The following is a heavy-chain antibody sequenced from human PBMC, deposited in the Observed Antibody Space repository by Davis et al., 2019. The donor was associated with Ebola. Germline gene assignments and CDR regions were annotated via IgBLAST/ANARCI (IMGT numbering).Heavy chain of an antibody. CDR3: AERGGSV. Sequence: PSETLSLTCTVSGVSTSRHYWSWIRQPPGKRLEWIGSIYYTGSAYYNSSLNSRVTISVDTSKSQFSLKLNSVTAADTAMYYCAERGGSVWGQGTLVTVSS. CDR2: IYYTGSA. V-gene: IGHV4-59*11. CDR1: GVSTSRHY. D-gene: IGHD3-16*01. J-gene: IGHJ4*02.